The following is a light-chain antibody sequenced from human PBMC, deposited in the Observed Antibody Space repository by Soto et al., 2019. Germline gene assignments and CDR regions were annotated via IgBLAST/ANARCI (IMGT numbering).Light chain of an antibody. CDR3: FSFTSTNTHV. CDR2: ETS. CDR1: SSDFGSYKF. V-gene: IGLV2-23*01. Sequence: LTQPASVSGSPGQSVTISCTGTSSDFGSYKFVSWYQHHPGKVPKVIIYETSKRPSGVSDRFSGSKSGNTASLTISGLQAEDEADYYCFSFTSTNTHVFGSGTRVTVL. J-gene: IGLJ1*01.